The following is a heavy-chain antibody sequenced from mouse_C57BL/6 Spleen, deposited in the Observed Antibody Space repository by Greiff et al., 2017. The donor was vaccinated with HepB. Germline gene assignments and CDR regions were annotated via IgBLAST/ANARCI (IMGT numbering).Heavy chain of an antibody. CDR3: ARNGSSFDD. Sequence: VQLQESGPELVKPGASVKISCKASGYAFSSSWMNWVKQRPGKGLEWIGRIYPGDGDTNYNGKFKGKATLTADKSSSTAYMQLSSLTSEDSAVYFCARNGSSFDDWSQGTTLTVSS. V-gene: IGHV1-82*01. CDR1: GYAFSSSW. D-gene: IGHD1-3*01. J-gene: IGHJ2*01. CDR2: IYPGDGDT.